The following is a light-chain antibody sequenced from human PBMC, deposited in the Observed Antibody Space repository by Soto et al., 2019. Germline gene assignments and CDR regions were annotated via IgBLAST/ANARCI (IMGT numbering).Light chain of an antibody. CDR1: QGISDY. J-gene: IGKJ4*01. Sequence: DIQMTQSPSAMSASVGDRVTITCRASQGISDYLAWFQQKPGKVPKRLMYAASSLESGVPSRFGGSGSGTEFTLTISSLQPEDFATYYCLQHNSYPHTFGGGTKVEI. CDR2: AAS. CDR3: LQHNSYPHT. V-gene: IGKV1-17*03.